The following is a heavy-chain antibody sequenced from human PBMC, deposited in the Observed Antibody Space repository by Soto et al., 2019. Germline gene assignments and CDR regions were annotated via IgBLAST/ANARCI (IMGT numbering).Heavy chain of an antibody. V-gene: IGHV1-46*01. CDR1: GGGNLRDYR. J-gene: IGHJ6*02. Sequence: GASVKVSCKASGGGNLRDYRTTWVRRAPGQGLEWMGVLNPSGTGATYAQNFQGRVTMTRDTSTSTVYMELSSLRSEDTAIYYCAREFTHYYGMDVWGQGTTVTVSS. CDR2: LNPSGTGA. CDR3: AREFTHYYGMDV.